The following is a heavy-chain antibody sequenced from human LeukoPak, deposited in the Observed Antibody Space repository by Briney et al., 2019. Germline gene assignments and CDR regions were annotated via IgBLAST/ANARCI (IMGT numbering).Heavy chain of an antibody. CDR2: ISNSGDTR. D-gene: IGHD7-27*01. CDR1: GFTFSDYY. CDR3: ARDVRGRTPLKLGMKWFDP. J-gene: IGHJ5*02. V-gene: IGHV3-11*01. Sequence: PGGSLRLSCAASGFTFSDYYMSWIRQAPGKGLEWLAYISNSGDTRKYADSGTGRFTISRDNAKNSVFLQMTSLRADDSGVYYCARDVRGRTPLKLGMKWFDPWGQGTRVTVSS.